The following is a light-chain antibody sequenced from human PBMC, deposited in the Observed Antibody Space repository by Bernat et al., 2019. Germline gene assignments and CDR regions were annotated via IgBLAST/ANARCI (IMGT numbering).Light chain of an antibody. J-gene: IGLJ3*02. V-gene: IGLV3-27*01. CDR3: YSAADNNQWV. CDR1: VLAKKY. CDR2: KDS. Sequence: SYELTQPSSVSVSPVQTARITCSGDVLAKKYARWFQQKPGQAPVLVIYKDSERPSGIPERFSGSSSGTTVTLTISGAQVEDEADYYCYSAADNNQWVFGGGTKLTVL.